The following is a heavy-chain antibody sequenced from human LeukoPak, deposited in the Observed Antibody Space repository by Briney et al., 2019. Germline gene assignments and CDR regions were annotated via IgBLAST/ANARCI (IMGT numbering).Heavy chain of an antibody. V-gene: IGHV1-69*06. J-gene: IGHJ6*04. Sequence: GASVKVSCKASGYTFTSYYMHWVRQAPGQGLEWMGGIIPIFGTANYAQKFQGRVTITADKSTSTAYMELSSLRSEDTAVYYCARGRGSYPGDVWGKGTTVTVSS. CDR1: GYTFTSYY. CDR2: IIPIFGTA. CDR3: ARGRGSYPGDV. D-gene: IGHD1-26*01.